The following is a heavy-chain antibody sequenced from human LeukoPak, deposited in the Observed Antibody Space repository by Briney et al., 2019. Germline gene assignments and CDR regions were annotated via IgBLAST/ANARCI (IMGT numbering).Heavy chain of an antibody. D-gene: IGHD6-19*01. CDR3: ARQSGDQSSAWYFGA. CDR2: IHYSGKV. Sequence: SETLSLTCTVSGGSLRSSGHWWVWIRQPPGKGLEWIGSIHYSGKVYYNPSLKSRVTTSVDTSTDQFSLRLSSATAADTAIYYCARQSGDQSSAWYFGAWGQGTLVTVSS. J-gene: IGHJ4*02. V-gene: IGHV4-39*01. CDR1: GGSLRSSGHW.